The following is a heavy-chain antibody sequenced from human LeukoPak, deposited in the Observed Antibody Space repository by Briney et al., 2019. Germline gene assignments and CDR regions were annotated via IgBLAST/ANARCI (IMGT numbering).Heavy chain of an antibody. CDR3: ARDTALAALDY. Sequence: GGSLRLSCAASGFTFSSYAMHWVRQAPGKGLEWVAVISYDGSNKYYADSVKGRFTISRDNSKNTLYLQMNSLRAEDTAVYYCARDTALAALDYWGQGTLVTVSS. V-gene: IGHV3-30-3*01. D-gene: IGHD6-19*01. J-gene: IGHJ4*02. CDR2: ISYDGSNK. CDR1: GFTFSSYA.